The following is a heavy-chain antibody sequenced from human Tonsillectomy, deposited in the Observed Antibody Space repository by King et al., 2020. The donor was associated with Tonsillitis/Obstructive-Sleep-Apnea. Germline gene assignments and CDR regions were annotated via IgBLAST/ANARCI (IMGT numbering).Heavy chain of an antibody. CDR1: GFTFTSYS. J-gene: IGHJ6*02. D-gene: IGHD6-13*01. CDR3: ARSRDSSSWNNYYFGMDV. V-gene: IGHV3-21*01. Sequence: VQLVESGGGLVKPGGSLRLSCAASGFTFTSYSMSWVRQAPGKGLEWVSYISSSSTYIYYADSVKGRITISRDNAKKSLYLQMNSLRAEDKAVFHCARSRDSSSWNNYYFGMDVWGQGTTVTVSS. CDR2: ISSSSTYI.